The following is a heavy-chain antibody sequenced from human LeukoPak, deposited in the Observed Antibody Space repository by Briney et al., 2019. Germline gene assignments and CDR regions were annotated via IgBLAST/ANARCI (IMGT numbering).Heavy chain of an antibody. Sequence: GGSLRLSCAASGFTFDDYAMHWVRQAPGKGLELVSGISWNSGSIGYADSVKGRFTISRDNAKNSLSLQMNSLRAEDTALYYCAKGSRWLELREYYFDYWGQGTLVTVSS. D-gene: IGHD1-7*01. CDR1: GFTFDDYA. J-gene: IGHJ4*02. V-gene: IGHV3-9*01. CDR2: ISWNSGSI. CDR3: AKGSRWLELREYYFDY.